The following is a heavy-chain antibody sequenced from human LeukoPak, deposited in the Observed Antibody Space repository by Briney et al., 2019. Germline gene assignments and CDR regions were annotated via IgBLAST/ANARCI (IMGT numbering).Heavy chain of an antibody. J-gene: IGHJ4*02. CDR1: GGTFSSYA. D-gene: IGHD3-22*01. CDR2: IIPIFGAA. V-gene: IGHV1-69*13. Sequence: ASVKVSCKASGGTFSSYAISWVRQAPGQGLEWMGGIIPIFGAANYAQKFQGRVTITADESTSTAYMELSSLRSEDTAVYYCAREWGHDSSGYYYGYWGQGTLVTVSS. CDR3: AREWGHDSSGYYYGY.